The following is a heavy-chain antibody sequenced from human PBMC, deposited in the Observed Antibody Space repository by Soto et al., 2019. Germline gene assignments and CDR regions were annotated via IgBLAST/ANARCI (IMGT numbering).Heavy chain of an antibody. CDR2: IWYDGSNE. J-gene: IGHJ4*02. D-gene: IGHD3-10*01. V-gene: IGHV3-33*01. Sequence: PGGSLRLSCAASGFTFSNYGMHWVRQAPGKGLEWVAVIWYDGSNEYYGDSVKGRFTISRDNSKNTLYLEMNCLRAEDTAVYYCARDRLHGSGSDNPPSDCWGQGTLVTVSS. CDR3: ARDRLHGSGSDNPPSDC. CDR1: GFTFSNYG.